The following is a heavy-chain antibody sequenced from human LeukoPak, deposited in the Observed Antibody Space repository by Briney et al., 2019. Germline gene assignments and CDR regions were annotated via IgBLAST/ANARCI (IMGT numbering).Heavy chain of an antibody. Sequence: GGSLRLSCAAAGFTFSSYNMNWVRQAPGKGLEWVSSISSSSSYIYYADSVKGRFTISRDNAKNSLYLQMNSLRAEDTAIYYCARDTEGEAYSSGADVFDYWGQGTLVTVSS. CDR3: ARDTEGEAYSSGADVFDY. D-gene: IGHD6-19*01. J-gene: IGHJ4*02. CDR1: GFTFSSYN. CDR2: ISSSSSYI. V-gene: IGHV3-21*01.